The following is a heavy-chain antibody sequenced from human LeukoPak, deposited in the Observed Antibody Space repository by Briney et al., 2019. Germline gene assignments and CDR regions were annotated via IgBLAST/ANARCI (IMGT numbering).Heavy chain of an antibody. V-gene: IGHV5-51*01. CDR3: ARGCSSTTCYHNFDY. J-gene: IGHJ4*02. CDR2: FYPGDSNT. CDR1: GYSFTTYW. Sequence: GESLKISCKGSGYSFTTYWVGWVRQMPGKGLEWMRLFYPGDSNTRYSPSFQGQVTISADKSISTAYLQWSSLKAADTAMYYCARGCSSTTCYHNFDYWGQGTLVTVSS. D-gene: IGHD2-2*01.